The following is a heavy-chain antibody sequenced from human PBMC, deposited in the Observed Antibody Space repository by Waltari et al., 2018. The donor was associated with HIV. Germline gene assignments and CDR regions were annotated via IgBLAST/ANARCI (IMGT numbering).Heavy chain of an antibody. D-gene: IGHD4-17*01. V-gene: IGHV3-23*01. CDR1: GFTFRSYA. J-gene: IGHJ4*02. CDR3: AKDADGDYYFDY. CDR2: MMGCGGST. Sequence: EVQLLESGGGLVQPGGSLRLSCAASGFTFRSYAMSWVRQAPGNGLEWVSAMMGCGGSTYYADSVKGRFTISRDNSKNTLYLQMNSLRAEDTAVYYCAKDADGDYYFDYWGQGTLVTVSS.